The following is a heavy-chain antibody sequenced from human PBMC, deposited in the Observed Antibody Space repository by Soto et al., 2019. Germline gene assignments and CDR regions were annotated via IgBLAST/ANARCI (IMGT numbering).Heavy chain of an antibody. V-gene: IGHV3-23*01. Sequence: EVQLLESGGGLVQPGGSLRLSCAASGFTFNTYGISWVRQAPGKWLEWVSAISNRGITTSYPGAVRGRCTISRDNSRNTVYLQMNSLISDDTAVYVCAKGAQSAQYYFDFWGQGTMVTVSS. J-gene: IGHJ4*02. CDR1: GFTFNTYG. CDR3: AKGAQSAQYYFDF. CDR2: ISNRGITT.